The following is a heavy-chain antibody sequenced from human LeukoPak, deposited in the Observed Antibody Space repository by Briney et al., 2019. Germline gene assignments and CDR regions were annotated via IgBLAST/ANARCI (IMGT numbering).Heavy chain of an antibody. CDR1: GYTFTSCA. Sequence: EASVKVSCKASGYTFTSCAMHWVRQAPGQRLEWMGWINAGNGNTKYSQKFQGRVTITRDTSASTAYMELSSLRAEDTAVYYCARDGARYSSSLGTLDYWGQGTLVTVSS. CDR2: INAGNGNT. J-gene: IGHJ4*02. D-gene: IGHD6-6*01. CDR3: ARDGARYSSSLGTLDY. V-gene: IGHV1-3*01.